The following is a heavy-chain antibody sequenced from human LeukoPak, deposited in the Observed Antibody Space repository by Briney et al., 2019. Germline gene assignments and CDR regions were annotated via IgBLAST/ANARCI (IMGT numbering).Heavy chain of an antibody. D-gene: IGHD3/OR15-3a*01. J-gene: IGHJ6*02. CDR3: ARLAREGVDLPYYYYGMDV. CDR1: GFTFSDYW. CDR2: IKRDGSEK. V-gene: IGHV3-7*01. Sequence: GGSLRLSCAASGFTFSDYWMSWVRQAPGKGLEWVANIKRDGSEKFYLDSVKGRFTISRDNSKNSLYLQANSLRAGDTAIYYCARLAREGVDLPYYYYGMDVWGQGTTVTVSS.